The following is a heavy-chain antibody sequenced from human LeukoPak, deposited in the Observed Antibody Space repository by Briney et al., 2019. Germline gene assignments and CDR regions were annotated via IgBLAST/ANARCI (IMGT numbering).Heavy chain of an antibody. CDR1: GFTFGDYA. CDR2: IRSKAYGGTT. V-gene: IGHV3-49*04. J-gene: IGHJ4*02. D-gene: IGHD3-3*01. Sequence: GGSLRLSCTASGFTFGDYAMSWVRQAPGKGLEWVGFIRSKAYGGTTEYAASVKGRFTISRDDSKSIAYLQMNSLKTEDTAVYYCTRGEVSSTYYDFWSGYYKLDYWGQGTLVTVSS. CDR3: TRGEVSSTYYDFWSGYYKLDY.